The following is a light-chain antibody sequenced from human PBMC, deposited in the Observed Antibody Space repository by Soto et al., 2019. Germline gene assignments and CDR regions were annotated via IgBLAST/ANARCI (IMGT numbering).Light chain of an antibody. Sequence: IVLTQSPATLSLSPGERDTLSCRASQSVSSYLAWYQQKPGQAPRLLIYDASNRATGIPASYSGSGSGTDFTLTISSRDPEDFEIYYCQQHCNWPPIPFAEGTRLELK. J-gene: IGKJ5*01. CDR1: QSVSSY. CDR2: DAS. V-gene: IGKV3-11*01. CDR3: QQHCNWPPIP.